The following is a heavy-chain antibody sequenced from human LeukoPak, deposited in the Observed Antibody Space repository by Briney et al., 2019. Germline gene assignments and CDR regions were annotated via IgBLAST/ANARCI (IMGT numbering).Heavy chain of an antibody. Sequence: GGSLRLSCAASGFTFSDYYMSWIRQAPGKGLEWVSYISSSSSYTNYADSVKGRFTISRDNAKNSLYLQMNSLRAEDTAVYYCATGSGHYYGSGSDPGHWGQGTLVTVSS. CDR2: ISSSSSYT. V-gene: IGHV3-11*06. CDR3: ATGSGHYYGSGSDPGH. CDR1: GFTFSDYY. D-gene: IGHD3-10*01. J-gene: IGHJ4*02.